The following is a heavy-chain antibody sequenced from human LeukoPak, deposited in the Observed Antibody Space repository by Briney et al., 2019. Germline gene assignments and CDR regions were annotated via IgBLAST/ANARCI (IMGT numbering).Heavy chain of an antibody. J-gene: IGHJ4*02. CDR3: ASLTMIVVP. Sequence: SETLSLTCAVYGGSFSGYYWSWIRQPPGKGLEWIGEINHSGSTNYNPSLKSRVTISVDTSKNQFPLKLSSVTAADTAVYYCASLTMIVVPWGQGTLVTVSS. D-gene: IGHD3-22*01. V-gene: IGHV4-34*01. CDR1: GGSFSGYY. CDR2: INHSGST.